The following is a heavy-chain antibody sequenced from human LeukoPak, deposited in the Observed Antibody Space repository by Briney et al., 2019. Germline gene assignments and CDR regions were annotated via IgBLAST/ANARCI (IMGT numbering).Heavy chain of an antibody. CDR2: ISPYNGNT. V-gene: IGHV1-18*01. Sequence: GASVKVSCKASGYDFTSVGITWVRRAPGQGLEWMGWISPYNGNTRYAQKFQGRVAMTTDTSTTTAYMEFRGLRFNDTAVYYCARAGPGSGWYFDYWGQGTLVTVSS. D-gene: IGHD6-19*01. J-gene: IGHJ4*02. CDR1: GYDFTSVG. CDR3: ARAGPGSGWYFDY.